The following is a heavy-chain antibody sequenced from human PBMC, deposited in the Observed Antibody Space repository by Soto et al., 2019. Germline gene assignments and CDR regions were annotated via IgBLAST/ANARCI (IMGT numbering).Heavy chain of an antibody. D-gene: IGHD3-3*01. CDR1: GFTFSSYA. V-gene: IGHV3-23*01. CDR2: ISGSGGST. Sequence: PGGSLRLSCAASGFTFSSYAMSWVRQAPGKGLEWVSAISGSGGSTYYADSVKGRFTISRDNSKNTLYLQMNSLRAEDTAVYYCAKDIAPVRTIFGVVKQQLRPWFDPWGQGTLVTVSS. J-gene: IGHJ5*02. CDR3: AKDIAPVRTIFGVVKQQLRPWFDP.